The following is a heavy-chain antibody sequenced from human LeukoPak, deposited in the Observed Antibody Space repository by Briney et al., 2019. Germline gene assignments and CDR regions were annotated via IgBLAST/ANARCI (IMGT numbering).Heavy chain of an antibody. Sequence: GGSLRLSCAASGFTFSRYWMSWVRQAPGKGLEWVANIKQDGSEKNYVDSVKGRFTLSRDNAKNSLYLQMNSLRAEDTAVYYCADPGVGYWGQGTLVTVSS. CDR2: IKQDGSEK. J-gene: IGHJ4*02. CDR1: GFTFSRYW. V-gene: IGHV3-7*01. D-gene: IGHD2-8*01. CDR3: ADPGVGY.